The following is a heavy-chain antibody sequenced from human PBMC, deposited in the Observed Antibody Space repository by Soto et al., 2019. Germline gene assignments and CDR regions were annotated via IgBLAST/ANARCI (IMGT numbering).Heavy chain of an antibody. V-gene: IGHV3-74*01. J-gene: IGHJ4*02. Sequence: EVQLVESGGGLVQPGGSLRLSCAASGFTFSTYWMHWVRQAPGKGLVWVSRISGDGSSTSYADSVKGRFTISRDNARNTLLLQMNSLTAEDTAVYYCARGGMEPVDYWGQGTLVTVSS. CDR2: ISGDGSST. D-gene: IGHD1-26*01. CDR1: GFTFSTYW. CDR3: ARGGMEPVDY.